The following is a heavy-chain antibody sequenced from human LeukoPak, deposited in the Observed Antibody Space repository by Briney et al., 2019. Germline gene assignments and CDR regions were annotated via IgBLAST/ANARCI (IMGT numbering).Heavy chain of an antibody. CDR2: INHSGST. Sequence: SETLSLTCAVYGGSFSGYYWSWIRQPPGKGLEWIGEINHSGSTNYNPSLKSRVTISVDTSKNQFSLKLSSVTAADTAVYYCARDSLGSGWFGYWGQGTLVTVSS. D-gene: IGHD6-19*01. CDR3: ARDSLGSGWFGY. J-gene: IGHJ4*02. CDR1: GGSFSGYY. V-gene: IGHV4-34*01.